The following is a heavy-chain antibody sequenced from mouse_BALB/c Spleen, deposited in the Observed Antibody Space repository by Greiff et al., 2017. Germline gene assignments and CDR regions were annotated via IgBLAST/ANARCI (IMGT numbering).Heavy chain of an antibody. V-gene: IGHV5-17*02. CDR2: ISSGSSTI. J-gene: IGHJ2*01. D-gene: IGHD1-1*01. Sequence: VQLKESGGGLVQPGGSRKLSCAASGFTFSSFGMHWVRQAPEKGLEWVAYISSGSSTIYYADTVKGRFTISRDNPKNTLFLQMTSLRSEDTAMYYCARGGYYGSRGYFDYWGQGTTLTVSS. CDR3: ARGGYYGSRGYFDY. CDR1: GFTFSSFG.